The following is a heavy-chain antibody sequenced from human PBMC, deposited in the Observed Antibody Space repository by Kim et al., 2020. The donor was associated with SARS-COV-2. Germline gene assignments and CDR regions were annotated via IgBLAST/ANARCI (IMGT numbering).Heavy chain of an antibody. D-gene: IGHD4-17*01. Sequence: GGSLRLSCAASGFAFSAYAMTWVRQVPGKGLEWVSGTSASGGGTYYVDSVKGRFSISRDNSKNTVYMQMNSLRVDDTAVYYCTPDSYGDPSDYWGQGTLVTVSS. J-gene: IGHJ4*02. CDR1: GFAFSAYA. CDR2: TSASGGGT. CDR3: TPDSYGDPSDY. V-gene: IGHV3-23*01.